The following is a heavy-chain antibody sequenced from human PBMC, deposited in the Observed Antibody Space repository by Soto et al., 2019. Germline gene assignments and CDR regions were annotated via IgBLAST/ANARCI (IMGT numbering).Heavy chain of an antibody. CDR1: GFTFSNYW. CDR2: IKRDGSEK. J-gene: IGHJ4*02. CDR3: WGAGPGG. D-gene: IGHD3-16*01. Sequence: EVHLVESGGGLVQPGGSLRLSCAASGFTFSNYWMNWVRQAPGKGLEWVANIKRDGSEKYYVDSVKGRFTISRDSAKNSLSLQMTSLRAEDTAVYYCWGAGPGGWGQGTLVTVSS. V-gene: IGHV3-7*03.